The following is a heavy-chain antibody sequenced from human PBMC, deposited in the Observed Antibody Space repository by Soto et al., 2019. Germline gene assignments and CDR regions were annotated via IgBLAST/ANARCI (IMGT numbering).Heavy chain of an antibody. CDR2: IYYSGST. D-gene: IGHD4-17*01. CDR3: ASATNYGDYGGWFDP. J-gene: IGHJ5*02. V-gene: IGHV4-39*01. Sequence: SETLSLTCTVSCGSISSSSYYWGWIRQPPGKGLEWIGSIYYSGSTYYNPSLKSRVTISVDTSKNQFSLKLSSVTAADTAVYYCASATNYGDYGGWFDPWGQGTLVTVSS. CDR1: CGSISSSSYY.